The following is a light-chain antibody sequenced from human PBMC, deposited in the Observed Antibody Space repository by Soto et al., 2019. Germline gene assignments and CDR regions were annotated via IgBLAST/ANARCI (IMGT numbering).Light chain of an antibody. CDR1: NIGSNS. Sequence: SYELTQPPSVSVAPGKTAKITCGGNNIGSNSVHWYQQKSGQAPVLVIYYEVDRPSGIPERFSGSNYGNTATLTISRVEAGDDADYFCHVRDIDSAHAVFGGGTKLTVL. V-gene: IGLV3-21*04. J-gene: IGLJ2*01. CDR3: HVRDIDSAHAV. CDR2: YEV.